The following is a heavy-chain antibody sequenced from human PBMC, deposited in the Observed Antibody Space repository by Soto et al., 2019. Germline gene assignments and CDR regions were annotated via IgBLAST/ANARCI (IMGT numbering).Heavy chain of an antibody. Sequence: ASVKVSCKASGYTFSGFYMHWVRQAPGQGLEWMGWINPNSGGTKSAEKFRGRVTMTRDTSISTAYMELSRLTSDDTAVYYCARGGYSGYDPADYWGQGTLVTVSS. J-gene: IGHJ4*02. CDR2: INPNSGGT. D-gene: IGHD5-12*01. V-gene: IGHV1-2*02. CDR1: GYTFSGFY. CDR3: ARGGYSGYDPADY.